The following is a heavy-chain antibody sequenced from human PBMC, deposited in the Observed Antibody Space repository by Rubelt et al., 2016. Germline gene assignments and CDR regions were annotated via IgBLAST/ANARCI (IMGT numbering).Heavy chain of an antibody. CDR3: ATDLTVKYCFDY. Sequence: QVQLVQSGAEVKKPGASVKVSCKVSGYTLTELSMHWVRQAPGKGLEWMGGFDAEDGETIYAQKFQGRVTMTEETSTETAYMELSSLGSEDTAVYYCATDLTVKYCFDYWGQGTLVTVSS. CDR1: GYTLTELS. CDR2: FDAEDGET. J-gene: IGHJ4*02. D-gene: IGHD4-17*01. V-gene: IGHV1-24*01.